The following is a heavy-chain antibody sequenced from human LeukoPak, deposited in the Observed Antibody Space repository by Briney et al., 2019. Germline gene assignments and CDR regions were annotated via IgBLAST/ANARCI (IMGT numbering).Heavy chain of an antibody. J-gene: IGHJ4*02. V-gene: IGHV1-2*02. CDR1: GHTFTGYY. D-gene: IGHD5-18*01. CDR2: INPNSGGT. Sequence: PSVKVSCKASGHTFTGYYMHWVPHPPGQGREWMGWINPNSGGTNYAQKFQGRVTMTRDTSISTAYMELSRLRSDGTAVYYCARESRIQPLDYWGQGTLVTVSS. CDR3: ARESRIQPLDY.